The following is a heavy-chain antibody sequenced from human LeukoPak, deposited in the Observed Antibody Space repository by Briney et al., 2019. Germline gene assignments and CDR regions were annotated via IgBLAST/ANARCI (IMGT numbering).Heavy chain of an antibody. D-gene: IGHD2/OR15-2a*01. Sequence: SETLSLTCAVYGGSFSGYYWSWIRQPPGKGLEWIAYISDIGSINYNPSLKSRVTISLDTSRNQFSLKLSSVTAADTAVYYCAGHHPRNTVDFWGQGTLVTVSS. CDR2: ISDIGSI. J-gene: IGHJ4*02. CDR3: AGHHPRNTVDF. V-gene: IGHV4-59*08. CDR1: GGSFSGYY.